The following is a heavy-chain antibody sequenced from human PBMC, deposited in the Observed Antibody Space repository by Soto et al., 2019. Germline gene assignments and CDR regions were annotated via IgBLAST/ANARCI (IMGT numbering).Heavy chain of an antibody. CDR3: VRDLAIGGFFDP. V-gene: IGHV4-59*01. CDR2: IHYTGRT. J-gene: IGHJ5*02. D-gene: IGHD3-10*01. Sequence: WTWIRQPPGKELEWIGYIHYTGRTNCNPSLKSRITMSVDTSKNQFSLRLNSVTAADTAIYYCVRDLAIGGFFDPWGQGTLVTVSS.